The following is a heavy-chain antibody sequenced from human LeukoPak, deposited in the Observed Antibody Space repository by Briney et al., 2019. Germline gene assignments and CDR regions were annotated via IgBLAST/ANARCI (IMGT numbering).Heavy chain of an antibody. D-gene: IGHD4-23*01. V-gene: IGHV1-69*04. J-gene: IGHJ6*02. Sequence: ASVKVSSKASGGTFSSYAISWVRQAPGQGLEWMGRIIPILGIANYAQKFQGRVTITADKSTSTAYMELSSLRSDDTAVYYCARGNSVGLRWLRYYYYGMDVWGQGTTVTVSS. CDR3: ARGNSVGLRWLRYYYYGMDV. CDR1: GGTFSSYA. CDR2: IIPILGIA.